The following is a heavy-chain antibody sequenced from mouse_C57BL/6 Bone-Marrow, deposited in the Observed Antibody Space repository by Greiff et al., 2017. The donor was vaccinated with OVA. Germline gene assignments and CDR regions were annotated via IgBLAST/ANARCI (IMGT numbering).Heavy chain of an antibody. CDR1: GFTFSSYG. V-gene: IGHV5-6*02. CDR2: ISSGGSYT. CDR3: ARRNYAMDY. Sequence: DVMLVESGGDLVKPGGSLKLSCAASGFTFSSYGMSWVRQTPDKRLEWVATISSGGSYTYYPDSVKGRFTISRDNAKNTLYLQMSSLKSEDTAMYYCARRNYAMDYWGQGTSVTVSS. J-gene: IGHJ4*01.